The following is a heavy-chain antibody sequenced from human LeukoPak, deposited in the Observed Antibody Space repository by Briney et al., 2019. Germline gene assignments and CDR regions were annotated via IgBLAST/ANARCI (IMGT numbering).Heavy chain of an antibody. CDR2: LDWDDDK. CDR3: ARTYCSAGSCYFLFDY. Sequence: SGPALVKHTQTLTLTCTFSGFSLSTNGMRVSWIRQPPGKALEWLARLDWDDDKFYSTSLKTRLTISKDTSKNQVVLIMTNMEPVDTATYYCARTYCSAGSCYFLFDYWGQGTLVTVSS. J-gene: IGHJ4*02. V-gene: IGHV2-70*04. CDR1: GFSLSTNGMR. D-gene: IGHD2-15*01.